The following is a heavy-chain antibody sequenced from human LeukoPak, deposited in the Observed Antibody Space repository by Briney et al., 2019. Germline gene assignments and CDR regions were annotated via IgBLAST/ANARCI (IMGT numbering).Heavy chain of an antibody. CDR3: AREYGSGSYYNQPVDY. CDR2: ISSDGSNE. J-gene: IGHJ4*02. V-gene: IGHV3-30-3*01. Sequence: GGSLRLSCAASGFTFSSYAMHWVRQAPGKGLEWVAVISSDGSNEYYVDSMKGRFTISRDNSKNTLYLQINSLRAEDTAVYYCAREYGSGSYYNQPVDYWGQGTLVTVSS. CDR1: GFTFSSYA. D-gene: IGHD3-10*01.